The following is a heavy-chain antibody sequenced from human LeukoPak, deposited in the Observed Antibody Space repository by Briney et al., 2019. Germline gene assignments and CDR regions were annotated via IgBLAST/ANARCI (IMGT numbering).Heavy chain of an antibody. D-gene: IGHD5-12*01. CDR3: AEGASMGYSGYDFLDYHYMDV. CDR1: GFSFDDYA. CDR2: ITWDGGST. V-gene: IGHV3-43D*03. J-gene: IGHJ6*03. Sequence: SGGSLRLSCAASGFSFDDYAMHWVRQAPGKGLEWVSLITWDGGSTYYRDSVKGRFTISRDNSKNSLYLQMNSLRGGDTALYYCAEGASMGYSGYDFLDYHYMDVWGKGTTVTV.